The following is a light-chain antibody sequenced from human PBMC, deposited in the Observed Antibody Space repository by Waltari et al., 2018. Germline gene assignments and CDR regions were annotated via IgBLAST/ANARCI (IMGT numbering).Light chain of an antibody. J-gene: IGLJ2*01. CDR2: DVS. V-gene: IGLV2-11*01. Sequence: QSALTQPRSVSGSPGQSVTISCTGTSSDVGGYNSVSWYQQHPGKAPKLMIYDVSKRPSGVPDRFSGSKSGNTASLTISGLQAEDEADYYCCSYAGTDIVVFGGGTKLTVL. CDR1: SSDVGGYNS. CDR3: CSYAGTDIVV.